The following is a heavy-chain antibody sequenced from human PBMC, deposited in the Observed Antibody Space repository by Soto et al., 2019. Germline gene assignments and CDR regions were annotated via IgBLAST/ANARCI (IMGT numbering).Heavy chain of an antibody. J-gene: IGHJ4*02. D-gene: IGHD4-17*01. CDR1: GFTFSSYA. CDR2: ISYDGSNK. CDR3: VVLERIMTAVTSPDY. Sequence: HPGGSLRLSCAASGFTFSSYAMHWVRQAPGKGLEWVAVISYDGSNKYYADSVKGRFTISRDNSKNTLYLQMNSLRAEDTAVYYCVVLERIMTAVTSPDYWGQGTLVTVSS. V-gene: IGHV3-30-3*01.